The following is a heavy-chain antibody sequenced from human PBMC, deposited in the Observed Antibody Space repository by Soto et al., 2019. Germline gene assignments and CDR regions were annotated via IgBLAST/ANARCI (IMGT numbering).Heavy chain of an antibody. CDR1: GYTFTSYA. J-gene: IGHJ3*02. D-gene: IGHD2-15*01. CDR3: AIDGVYCSGGSCYHDAFDI. CDR2: INAGNGNT. Sequence: QVQLVQSGAEVKKPGASVKVSCKASGYTFTSYAMHWVRQAPGQRLEWMGWINAGNGNTKYSQKFQGRVTITRDTSASTAYMELSSLRSEDTAVYYCAIDGVYCSGGSCYHDAFDIWGQGTMVTVSS. V-gene: IGHV1-3*01.